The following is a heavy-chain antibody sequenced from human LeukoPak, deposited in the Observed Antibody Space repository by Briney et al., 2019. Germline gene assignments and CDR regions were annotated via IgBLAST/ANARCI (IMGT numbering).Heavy chain of an antibody. CDR3: ARDLDQYSGRFGGFGHDF. V-gene: IGHV1-18*04. J-gene: IGHJ4*02. Sequence: ASVKVSCKASGYTFTSYYMHWVRQAPGQGLEWMGWIRAYNGNTNYAQKLQGRVTMTTDTSTSTAYMELRSLRSDDTAVYYCARDLDQYSGRFGGFGHDFWGQGTLVTVSS. CDR2: IRAYNGNT. CDR1: GYTFTSYY. D-gene: IGHD1-26*01.